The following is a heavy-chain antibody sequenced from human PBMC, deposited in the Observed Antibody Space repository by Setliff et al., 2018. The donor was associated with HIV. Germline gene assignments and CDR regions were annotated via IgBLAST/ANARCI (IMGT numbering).Heavy chain of an antibody. Sequence: SETLSLTCYVTDDPISSYYWGWVRQPAGKGLEWIGRLYVSGDTNYNPSLKSRVTMSLDTSKKHFSLKLKSVTAADTAVYYCALTGHRLLRGYMDVWGKGTTVTVSS. J-gene: IGHJ6*03. D-gene: IGHD2-15*01. CDR1: DDPISSYY. CDR2: LYVSGDT. CDR3: ALTGHRLLRGYMDV. V-gene: IGHV4-4*07.